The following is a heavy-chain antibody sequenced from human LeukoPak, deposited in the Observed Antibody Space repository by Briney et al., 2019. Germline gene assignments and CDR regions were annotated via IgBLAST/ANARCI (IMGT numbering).Heavy chain of an antibody. CDR2: IYSGGST. CDR1: GFTVSSNY. D-gene: IGHD3-10*01. Sequence: PGGSLRLSCAASGFTVSSNYMNWVRQAPGKGLEWVSLIYSGGSTYYADSVKGRFTISRDNSKNTLYLQMNSLRAEDTAVYYCARGAALLWFGEFPGDAFDIWGQGTMVTVSS. J-gene: IGHJ3*02. V-gene: IGHV3-53*05. CDR3: ARGAALLWFGEFPGDAFDI.